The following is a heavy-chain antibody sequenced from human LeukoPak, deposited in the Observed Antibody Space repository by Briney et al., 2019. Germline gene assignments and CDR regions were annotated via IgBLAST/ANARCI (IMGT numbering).Heavy chain of an antibody. D-gene: IGHD1-26*01. CDR3: ARARFRSDAFDI. CDR2: IYYSGST. CDR1: GGSISSYY. V-gene: IGHV4-59*01. J-gene: IGHJ3*02. Sequence: SETLSLTCTVSGGSISSYYWSWIRQPPGKGLEWIGYIYYSGSTNYNPSLKSRVTISVDTSKNQFSLKLSSVTAADTAVYYCARARFRSDAFDIWGQGTMVTVSS.